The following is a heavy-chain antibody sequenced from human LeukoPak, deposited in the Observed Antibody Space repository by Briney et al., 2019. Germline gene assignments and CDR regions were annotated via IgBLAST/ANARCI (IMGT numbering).Heavy chain of an antibody. CDR1: GGSISSYY. D-gene: IGHD3-22*01. V-gene: IGHV4-4*09. CDR3: ARDLYYGSNLRLFDP. Sequence: SETLSLTCTVSGGSISSYYWSWIRQPPGKGLEWIGYIYTSGSTNYNPSLKSRVTISVDTSKNQFSLKLSSVTAADTAMYYCARDLYYGSNLRLFDPWGQGTLVTVSS. CDR2: IYTSGST. J-gene: IGHJ5*02.